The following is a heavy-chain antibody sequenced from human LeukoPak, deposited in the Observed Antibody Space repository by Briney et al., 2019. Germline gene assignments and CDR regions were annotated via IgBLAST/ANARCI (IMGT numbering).Heavy chain of an antibody. D-gene: IGHD3-10*01. V-gene: IGHV4-39*07. CDR1: GGSISSSSYY. CDR3: ARAPTGSYGPTDY. Sequence: PSETLSLTCTVSGGSISSSSYYWGWIRQPPGKGLEWIGSIYYSGSTYYNPSLKSRVTISIDTSKNQFSLKLSSVTAADTAVYYCARAPTGSYGPTDYWGQGTLVTVSS. J-gene: IGHJ4*02. CDR2: IYYSGST.